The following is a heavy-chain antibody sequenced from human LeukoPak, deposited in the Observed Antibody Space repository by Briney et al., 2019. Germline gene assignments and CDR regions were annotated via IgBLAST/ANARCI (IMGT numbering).Heavy chain of an antibody. CDR2: IIPIFGTA. CDR1: GGTFSSYA. J-gene: IGHJ4*02. CDR3: ASPEAYCGGDCYSAFDY. V-gene: IGHV1-69*13. Sequence: SVKVSCKASGGTFSSYAISWVRQAPGQGLEWMGGIIPIFGTANYAQKFQGRVTITVDESTSTAYMELSSLRSEDTAVYYCASPEAYCGGDCYSAFDYWGQGTLVTVSS. D-gene: IGHD2-21*01.